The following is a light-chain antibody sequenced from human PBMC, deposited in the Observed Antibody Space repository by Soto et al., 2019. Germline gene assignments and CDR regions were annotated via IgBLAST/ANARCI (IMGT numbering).Light chain of an antibody. J-gene: IGKJ1*01. CDR1: QSRVHRDGNTY. CDR2: KIS. CDR3: MQATQFPWT. V-gene: IGKV2-24*01. Sequence: DIVMTQTPLPSPVTLGQPASISCRSSQSRVHRDGNTYLTWLQQSPGQPPRLILYKISKRFSGVPDRFSGSGAGTAFTLKISRVEPEDVVVYYCMQATQFPWTFGQGTKVEIK.